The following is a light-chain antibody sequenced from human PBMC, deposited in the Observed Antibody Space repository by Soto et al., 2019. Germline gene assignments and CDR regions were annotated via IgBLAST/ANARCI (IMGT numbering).Light chain of an antibody. J-gene: IGKJ1*01. V-gene: IGKV3-15*01. CDR1: QSVSNK. CDR2: GAS. CDR3: QQYNNRPWT. Sequence: TQCPGTRSLSPGARVTLSYRASQSVSNKLAWYQQKPGQAPRLVIYGASTRATRIPARFSGSGYGTEFNLTISSLQSEDFAVYDCQQYNNRPWTFGQGTKGDIK.